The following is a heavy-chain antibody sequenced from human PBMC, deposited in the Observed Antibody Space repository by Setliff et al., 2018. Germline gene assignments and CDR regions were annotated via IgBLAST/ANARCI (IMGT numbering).Heavy chain of an antibody. Sequence: PSETLSLTCAVYGGSLSDYYWSWIRQPPGKGLEWIGEIHHSGSTNYNPSLKSRVTISVDTSKNQFSLKMTSVTAADTAVYYCARDYWGSLDYWGQGILVTVSS. D-gene: IGHD3-10*01. CDR2: IHHSGST. V-gene: IGHV4-34*01. CDR1: GGSLSDYY. J-gene: IGHJ4*02. CDR3: ARDYWGSLDY.